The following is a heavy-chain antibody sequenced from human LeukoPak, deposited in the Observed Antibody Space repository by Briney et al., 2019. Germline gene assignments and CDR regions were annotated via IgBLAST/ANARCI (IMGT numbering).Heavy chain of an antibody. CDR1: GFTFSSYG. CDR3: AKPSYYGILTGYPPHFDY. CDR2: ISYDGSNK. Sequence: GGSLRLSCAASGFTFSSYGMHWVRQAPGKGLEWVAVISYDGSNKYYADSVKGRFTISRDNSKNTLYLQMNSLRDEDTAVYYCAKPSYYGILTGYPPHFDYWGQGTLVTVSS. D-gene: IGHD3-9*01. V-gene: IGHV3-30*18. J-gene: IGHJ4*02.